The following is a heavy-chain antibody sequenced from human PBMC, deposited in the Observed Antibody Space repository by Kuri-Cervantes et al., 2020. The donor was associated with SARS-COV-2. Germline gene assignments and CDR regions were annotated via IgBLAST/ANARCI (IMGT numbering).Heavy chain of an antibody. Sequence: SQTLSLTCDVSGDSMNNGNWWTWVRQTPGKGLEWIGEIYHNGNTNYNPSLKSRVTISVDESKNQFSLKSNSVTAADTAVYYCASLLLWQQFAHWGQGILVTVSS. V-gene: IGHV4-4*02. CDR3: ASLLLWQQFAH. D-gene: IGHD5-24*01. J-gene: IGHJ4*02. CDR1: GDSMNNGNW. CDR2: IYHNGNT.